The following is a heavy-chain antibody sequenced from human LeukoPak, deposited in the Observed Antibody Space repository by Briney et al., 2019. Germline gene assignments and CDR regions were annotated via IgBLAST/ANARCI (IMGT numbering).Heavy chain of an antibody. V-gene: IGHV3-33*01. CDR2: IYYDGSNT. CDR3: AAVSGSHFDD. Sequence: GGSLRLSCAASEFTFSSYGMHWVRQAPGKGLEWVAVIYYDGSNTYYADSVKGRFTISRDNSKSTLFLQMNSLRAEDTAVYYCAAVSGSHFDDWGQGTLVTVSS. D-gene: IGHD6-19*01. CDR1: EFTFSSYG. J-gene: IGHJ4*02.